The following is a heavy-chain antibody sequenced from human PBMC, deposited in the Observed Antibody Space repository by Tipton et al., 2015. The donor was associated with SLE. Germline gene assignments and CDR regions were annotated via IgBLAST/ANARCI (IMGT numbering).Heavy chain of an antibody. Sequence: SLRLSCAASGFTFSNYGMSWVRQAPGKGLEWVSYIRGSGGATYYADSVKGRFTISRDNSKNTLYLQMNSLRAEDTALYYCAKDSGQTYYYGSGSFDYWGQGTLVTVSS. J-gene: IGHJ4*02. CDR3: AKDSGQTYYYGSGSFDY. V-gene: IGHV3-23*01. CDR1: GFTFSNYG. CDR2: IRGSGGAT. D-gene: IGHD3-10*01.